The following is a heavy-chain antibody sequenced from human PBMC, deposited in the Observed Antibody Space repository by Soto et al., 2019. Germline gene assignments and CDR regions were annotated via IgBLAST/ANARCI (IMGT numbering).Heavy chain of an antibody. Sequence: ASVKVSCKVSGYTLTELSMHWVRQAPGKGLEWMGGFDPEDGETIYAQKFQGRVTMTEDTSTDTAYMELSSLRSEDTAVYYCATRYCTNGVCQYLFDYWGQGTLVTVSS. CDR1: GYTLTELS. J-gene: IGHJ4*02. V-gene: IGHV1-24*01. CDR2: FDPEDGET. CDR3: ATRYCTNGVCQYLFDY. D-gene: IGHD2-8*01.